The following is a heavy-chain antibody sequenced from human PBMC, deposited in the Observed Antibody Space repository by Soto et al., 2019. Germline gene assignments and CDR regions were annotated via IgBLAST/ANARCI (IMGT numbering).Heavy chain of an antibody. Sequence: SETLSLTCSVSGGSVSSYHYNWIRQAPGKGLEWLGYIYHSGKTFYNPALTGRVSMSLNTSKNQFSLTLNSVTAADTGLYFCALGGSNYGRPLDFCGQGTLVTVSS. J-gene: IGHJ4*02. CDR2: IYHSGKT. CDR1: GGSVSSYH. CDR3: ALGGSNYGRPLDF. V-gene: IGHV4-59*02. D-gene: IGHD5-18*01.